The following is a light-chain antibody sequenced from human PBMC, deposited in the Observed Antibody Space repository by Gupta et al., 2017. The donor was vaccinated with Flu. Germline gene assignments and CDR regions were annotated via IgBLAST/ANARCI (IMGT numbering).Light chain of an antibody. V-gene: IGKV1-33*01. CDR1: QDITNY. Sequence: PSSLSSSVGDRVTITCQASQDITNYLNWYQQKPGKAPKLLIYDASNLETRVPSRFSGSGSGTDFSFTISSLQPEDTATYYCQQYDNLPLTFGGGTKVEIK. CDR2: DAS. J-gene: IGKJ4*01. CDR3: QQYDNLPLT.